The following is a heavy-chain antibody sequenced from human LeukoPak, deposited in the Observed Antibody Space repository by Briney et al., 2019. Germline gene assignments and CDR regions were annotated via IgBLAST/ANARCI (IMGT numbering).Heavy chain of an antibody. CDR1: GYTFTGYY. D-gene: IGHD6-19*01. CDR3: ARDRGPSGWDLYY. CDR2: INPNSGGT. V-gene: IGHV1-2*02. J-gene: IGHJ4*02. Sequence: ASVKVSCKASGYTFTGYYMHWVRQAPGQGLEWMGWINPNSGGTNYAQKFQGRVTMTRDTSISTAYMERSRLRSDDTAVYYCARDRGPSGWDLYYWGRGTLVTVSS.